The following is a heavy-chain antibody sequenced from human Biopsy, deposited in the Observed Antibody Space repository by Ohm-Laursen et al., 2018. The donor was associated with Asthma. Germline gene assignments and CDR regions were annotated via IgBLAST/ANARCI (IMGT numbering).Heavy chain of an antibody. CDR2: ISYDGSNK. J-gene: IGHJ4*02. CDR1: GFSFSEFV. CDR3: ASQSSGPDFWSGYYYFDY. V-gene: IGHV3-30*03. Sequence: SLRLSCAASGFSFSEFVMHWVRQAPGKGLEWVAVISYDGSNKYYADSVKGRFTISRDNSKDTLYLQMNSLRAEDTAVYYCASQSSGPDFWSGYYYFDYWGQGTLVTVSS. D-gene: IGHD3-3*01.